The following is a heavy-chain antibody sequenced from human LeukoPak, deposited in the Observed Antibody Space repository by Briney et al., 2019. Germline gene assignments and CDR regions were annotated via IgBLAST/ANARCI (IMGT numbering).Heavy chain of an antibody. Sequence: GGSLRPSCAASGFTFSYYGMQWVRQAPGKGLEWVALIWHDGGKRYYADSVKGRFTISRDNSKNTLYLQMTTLRAEDTAVYYCARDLGGYGYYGMDVWGQGTTVTVSS. J-gene: IGHJ6*02. CDR1: GFTFSYYG. CDR3: ARDLGGYGYYGMDV. D-gene: IGHD3-22*01. CDR2: IWHDGGKR. V-gene: IGHV3-33*01.